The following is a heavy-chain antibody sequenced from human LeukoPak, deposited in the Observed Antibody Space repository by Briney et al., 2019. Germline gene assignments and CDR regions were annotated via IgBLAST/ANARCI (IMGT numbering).Heavy chain of an antibody. V-gene: IGHV1-46*01. CDR1: GGTFSSYA. Sequence: ASVKVSCKASGGTFSSYAISWVRQAPGQGLEWMGIINPSGGSTSYAQKFQGRVTMTRDTSTSTVYMELSSLRSEDTAVYYCARDSGYSYGYIDYWGQGTLVTVSS. CDR3: ARDSGYSYGYIDY. CDR2: INPSGGST. J-gene: IGHJ4*02. D-gene: IGHD5-18*01.